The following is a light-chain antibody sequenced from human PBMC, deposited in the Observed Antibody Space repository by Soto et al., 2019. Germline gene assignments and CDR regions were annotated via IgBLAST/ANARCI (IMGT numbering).Light chain of an antibody. CDR1: NIGSKS. V-gene: IGLV3-21*04. Sequence: SYELTQPPSVSVAPGETARTTCGGNNIGSKSVHWYRQRPGQAPVLVIYNNSDRPSGIPERFSGSNSGNTATLTISRVEAGDEADYYCQVWDSSSDHVIFGGGTKLTV. CDR2: NNS. CDR3: QVWDSSSDHVI. J-gene: IGLJ2*01.